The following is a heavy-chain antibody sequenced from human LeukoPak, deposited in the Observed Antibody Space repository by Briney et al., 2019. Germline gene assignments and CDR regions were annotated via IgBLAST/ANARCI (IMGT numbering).Heavy chain of an antibody. CDR1: GGSFSGYY. V-gene: IGHV4-34*01. Sequence: SETLSLTCAVYGGSFSGYYWSWIRQPPGKGLEWIGEINHSGSTNYNPSLKSRVTISVDMSKNQFSLKLSSVTAADTAVYYCARGESCSSTSCSFDYWGQGTLVTVSS. D-gene: IGHD2-2*01. CDR2: INHSGST. CDR3: ARGESCSSTSCSFDY. J-gene: IGHJ4*02.